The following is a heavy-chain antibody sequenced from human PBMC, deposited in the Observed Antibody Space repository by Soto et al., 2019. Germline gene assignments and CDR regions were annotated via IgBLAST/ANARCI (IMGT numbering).Heavy chain of an antibody. J-gene: IGHJ6*02. V-gene: IGHV1-69*01. CDR2: IIPIFGTA. CDR3: ARGRGRSSWYSGYYGMDV. Sequence: QVQLVQSGAEVKKPGSSVKVSCKASGGTFSSYAISWVRQAPGHGLEWMGGIIPIFGTANYAQKLQGRVTSNADESTSTAYLERSSLRSEDTAVYYCARGRGRSSWYSGYYGMDVWGQGTTVTVSS. CDR1: GGTFSSYA. D-gene: IGHD6-13*01.